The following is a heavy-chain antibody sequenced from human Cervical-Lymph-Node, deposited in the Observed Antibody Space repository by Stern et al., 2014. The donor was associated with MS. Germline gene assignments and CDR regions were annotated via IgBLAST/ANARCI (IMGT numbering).Heavy chain of an antibody. V-gene: IGHV1-8*01. D-gene: IGHD3-3*01. CDR2: MNPNSGNT. CDR1: GYTFTSYD. Sequence: QVQLVQSGAEVKKPGASVKVSCKASGYTFTSYDINWVRQATGQGLEWMGWMNPNSGNTGYAKKFQGRVTMTRNTSISTAYMELSSLRSEDTAVYYCAMAESYDFWSGYRGNAFDIWGQGTMVTVSS. CDR3: AMAESYDFWSGYRGNAFDI. J-gene: IGHJ3*02.